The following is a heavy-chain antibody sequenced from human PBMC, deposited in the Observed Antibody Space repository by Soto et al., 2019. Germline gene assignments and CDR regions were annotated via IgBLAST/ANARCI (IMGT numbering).Heavy chain of an antibody. D-gene: IGHD3-9*01. CDR2: ISGSGGST. CDR1: GFTFSSYA. V-gene: IGHV3-23*01. Sequence: GGSLRLSCAASGFTFSSYAMSWVRQAPGKGLEWVSAISGSGGSTYYADSVKGRFTISRDNSKNTLYLQMNSLRAEDTAVYYCAKTPDDYDIFNYGMDVWGQGTTVTVSS. J-gene: IGHJ6*02. CDR3: AKTPDDYDIFNYGMDV.